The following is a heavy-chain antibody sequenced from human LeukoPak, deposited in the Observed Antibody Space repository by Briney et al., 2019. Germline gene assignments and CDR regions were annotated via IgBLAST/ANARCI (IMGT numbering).Heavy chain of an antibody. CDR1: GLTFSSYG. Sequence: GGSLRLSCLASGLTFSSYGLHWVRHAPGQGLEYVSAISSNGGSTYYANSVKDRFTISRDNSKNTLYFQMSSLRAEDTAVYYCVKDTMITFGGVIAKGDNCYGMDVWGQGNTVTVSS. D-gene: IGHD3-16*02. CDR3: VKDTMITFGGVIAKGDNCYGMDV. V-gene: IGHV3-64*05. CDR2: ISSNGGST. J-gene: IGHJ6*02.